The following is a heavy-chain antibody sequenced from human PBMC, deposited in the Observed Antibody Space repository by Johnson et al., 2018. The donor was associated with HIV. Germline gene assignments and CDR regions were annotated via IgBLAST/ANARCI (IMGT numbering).Heavy chain of an antibody. CDR3: ATSTASDALDI. J-gene: IGHJ3*02. CDR1: GFTFSDYY. V-gene: IGHV3-11*01. Sequence: QVQLVESGGGLVKPGGSLRLSCAASGFTFSDYYMTWIRQAPGKGLEWVSYINNNASSVYYADSVKGRFTISRDNAKNSLYLQMNSLRAEDTAVYYCATSTASDALDIWGQGTMVTVSS. CDR2: INNNASSV. D-gene: IGHD1-1*01.